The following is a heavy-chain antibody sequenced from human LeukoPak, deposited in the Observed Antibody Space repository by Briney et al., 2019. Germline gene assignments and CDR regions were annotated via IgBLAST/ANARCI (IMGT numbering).Heavy chain of an antibody. CDR2: VYYSGST. J-gene: IGHJ5*02. Sequence: SETLSLTCTVSGGSISSYYWSWIRQPPGKGLEWIGYVYYSGSTNYNPSLKSRLTISLDTSKNQFSLNLSSVTAADTAVYYCARSRGSGSYYVWFDPWGQGTLVTVSS. D-gene: IGHD3-10*01. CDR1: GGSISSYY. CDR3: ARSRGSGSYYVWFDP. V-gene: IGHV4-59*01.